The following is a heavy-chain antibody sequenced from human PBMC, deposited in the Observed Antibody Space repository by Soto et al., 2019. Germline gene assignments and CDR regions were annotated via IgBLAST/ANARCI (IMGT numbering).Heavy chain of an antibody. J-gene: IGHJ5*02. CDR2: IYHSGST. D-gene: IGHD5-18*01. V-gene: IGHV4-38-2*02. Sequence: SETLSLTWAVSGYAISSGYYWGWIRQPPGKGLEWIGSIYHSGSTYYNPSLKSRVTISVDTSKNQFSLRLSSVTAADTAVYYCARDTAMGAPKDWFDAWGQGTLVTVGS. CDR1: GYAISSGYY. CDR3: ARDTAMGAPKDWFDA.